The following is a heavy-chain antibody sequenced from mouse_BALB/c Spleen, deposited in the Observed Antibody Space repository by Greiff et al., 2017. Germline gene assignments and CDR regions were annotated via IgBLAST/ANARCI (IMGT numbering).Heavy chain of an antibody. V-gene: IGHV3-1*02. CDR1: GYSITSGYS. CDR2: IHYSGST. Sequence: DVQLQESGPDLVKPSQSLSLTCTVTGYSITSGYSWHCIRQFPGNKLEWMGFIHYSGSTNYNPFLKSRISITRDTSKNHFFLQLNSVTTEDTATYYCARRTFYAMDYWGQGTSVTVSS. CDR3: ARRTFYAMDY. J-gene: IGHJ4*01.